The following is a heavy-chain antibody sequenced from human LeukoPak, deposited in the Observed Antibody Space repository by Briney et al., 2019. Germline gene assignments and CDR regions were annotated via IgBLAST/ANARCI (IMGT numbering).Heavy chain of an antibody. V-gene: IGHV3-7*01. J-gene: IGHJ4*02. Sequence: GGSLRLSCAASGFTFSLSAMSWVRQAPGKGLEWVANINEDGSETHYVDSVKGRFTISRDNAKNSLYLQMNSLRAEDTAVYYCARETSGSYYNLWDYWGQGTLVTVSS. D-gene: IGHD3-10*01. CDR1: GFTFSLSA. CDR2: INEDGSET. CDR3: ARETSGSYYNLWDY.